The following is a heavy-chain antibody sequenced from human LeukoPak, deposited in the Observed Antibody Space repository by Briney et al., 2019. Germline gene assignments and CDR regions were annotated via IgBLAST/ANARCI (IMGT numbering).Heavy chain of an antibody. CDR2: IRYDGSDK. J-gene: IGHJ4*02. V-gene: IGHV3-30*02. Sequence: GGSLRLSCAASGFTFSSYAMSWVRQAPGKGLEWVAFIRYDGSDKYYADSVKGRFTISRDNSKNTLYLQMNSLRAEDTAVYYCAKDFWRFGELLYGWGQGTLVTVSS. CDR1: GFTFSSYA. CDR3: AKDFWRFGELLYG. D-gene: IGHD3-10*01.